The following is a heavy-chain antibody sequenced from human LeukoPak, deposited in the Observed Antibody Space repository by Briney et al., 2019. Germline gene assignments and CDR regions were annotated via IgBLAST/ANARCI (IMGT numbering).Heavy chain of an antibody. D-gene: IGHD6-19*01. CDR1: GGSISSYY. CDR3: ARDGHSSGWYGRPGRFDY. CDR2: IYYSGST. Sequence: SETLSLTCTVSGGSISSYYWSWVRQPPGKGLEWIGYIYYSGSTNYNPSLKSRVTISVDTSKNQFSLKLSSVTAADTAVYYCARDGHSSGWYGRPGRFDYWGQGTLVTVSS. V-gene: IGHV4-59*01. J-gene: IGHJ4*02.